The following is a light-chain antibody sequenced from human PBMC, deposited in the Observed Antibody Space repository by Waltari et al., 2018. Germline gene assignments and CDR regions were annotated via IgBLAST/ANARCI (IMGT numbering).Light chain of an antibody. CDR1: QSVSSN. CDR2: GAS. Sequence: ELVMTQSPATLSVTPGTTATLSCSASQSVSSNLAWYQQKPGQAPRLLIYGASTRATGIPARFSGSGSGTEFTLTISSLQSEDFAVYYCQQYNNWPPGDTFGQGTKLEIK. J-gene: IGKJ2*01. CDR3: QQYNNWPPGDT. V-gene: IGKV3-15*01.